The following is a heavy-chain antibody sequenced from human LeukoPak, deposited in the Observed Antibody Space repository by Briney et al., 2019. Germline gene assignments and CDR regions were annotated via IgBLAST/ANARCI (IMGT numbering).Heavy chain of an antibody. CDR1: GFTFSSYG. D-gene: IGHD1-26*01. V-gene: IGHV3-30*02. CDR2: IRYDGSNK. Sequence: GESLRLSCAASGFTFSSYGMHWVRQAPGKGLEWVAFIRYDGSNKYYADSVKGRFTISRDNAKSSLYLQMNSLRAEDTAVYYCARDPYSGSYGADYYYYMDVWGKGTTVTISS. J-gene: IGHJ6*03. CDR3: ARDPYSGSYGADYYYYMDV.